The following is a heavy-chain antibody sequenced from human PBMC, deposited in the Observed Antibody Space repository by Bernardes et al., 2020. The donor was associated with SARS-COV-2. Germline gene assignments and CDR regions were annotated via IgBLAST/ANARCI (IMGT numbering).Heavy chain of an antibody. V-gene: IGHV3-48*04. CDR2: ISTSSTTI. Sequence: GGSLRLSCAASGFTFSSYSMNWVRQAPGKGLEWVSYISTSSTTIYYADSVKGRFTISRDNAKNSLYLQMNSLRAEDTAVYYCARAGESSGYYSMPKYWGQGTLVTVSS. D-gene: IGHD3-22*01. CDR1: GFTFSSYS. CDR3: ARAGESSGYYSMPKY. J-gene: IGHJ4*02.